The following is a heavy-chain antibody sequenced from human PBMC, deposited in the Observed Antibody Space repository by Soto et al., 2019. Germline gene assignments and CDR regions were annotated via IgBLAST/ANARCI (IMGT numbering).Heavy chain of an antibody. CDR2: IYWDDDK. Sequence: QITLKESGPTLVKPTQTLTLTCTFSGFSLSTSGVGVGWIRQPPGKALEWLALIYWDDDKRYSPSLKSRLTITKDTSKNQVVLTMANMDPVDTATYYCARTYYDILTGYSTFDYWGQGTLVTVSS. D-gene: IGHD3-9*01. J-gene: IGHJ4*02. CDR1: GFSLSTSGVG. CDR3: ARTYYDILTGYSTFDY. V-gene: IGHV2-5*02.